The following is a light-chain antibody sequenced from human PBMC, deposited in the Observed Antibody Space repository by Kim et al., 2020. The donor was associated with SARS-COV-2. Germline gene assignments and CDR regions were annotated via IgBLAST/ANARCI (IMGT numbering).Light chain of an antibody. V-gene: IGKV1-27*01. CDR3: QKYNSAPRT. Sequence: ASVRDRVTTTARASQGISNYLAWYQQKAGKVPKLVIYAASALQSGVPTRFSGSGSGTDFTLTISSLQPEDVATYYCQKYNSAPRTFGQGTKVDIK. J-gene: IGKJ1*01. CDR2: AAS. CDR1: QGISNY.